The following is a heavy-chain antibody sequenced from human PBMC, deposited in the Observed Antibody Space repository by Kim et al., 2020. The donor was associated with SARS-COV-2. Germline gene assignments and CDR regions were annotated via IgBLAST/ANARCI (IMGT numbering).Heavy chain of an antibody. Sequence: GGSLRLSCSASGFTFSSYAMHWVRQAPGKGLEYVSAISSNGGSTYYADSVKGRFTISRDNSKNTLYLQMSSLRAEDTAVYYCVKGEVATITTLFDYWGQGTLVTVSS. CDR2: ISSNGGST. D-gene: IGHD5-12*01. CDR3: VKGEVATITTLFDY. J-gene: IGHJ4*02. CDR1: GFTFSSYA. V-gene: IGHV3-64D*06.